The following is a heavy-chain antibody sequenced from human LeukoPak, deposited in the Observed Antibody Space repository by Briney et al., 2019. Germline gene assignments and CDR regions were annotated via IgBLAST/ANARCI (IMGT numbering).Heavy chain of an antibody. Sequence: SETLSLTCAVYGGSFSGYYWSWIRQPPGKGLEWIGEINHSGSTNYNPSLKSRVTISVGTSKNQFSLKLSSVTAADTAVYYCARDRSGYPYWGQGTLVTVSS. D-gene: IGHD3-22*01. V-gene: IGHV4-34*01. CDR1: GGSFSGYY. J-gene: IGHJ4*02. CDR2: INHSGST. CDR3: ARDRSGYPY.